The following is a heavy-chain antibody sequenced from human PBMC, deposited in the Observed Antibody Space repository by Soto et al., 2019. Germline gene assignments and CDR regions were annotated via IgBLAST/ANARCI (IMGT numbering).Heavy chain of an antibody. CDR2: ISWNSGSI. D-gene: IGHD3-22*01. J-gene: IGHJ4*02. Sequence: PGGSLRLSCAASGFTFDDYAMHWVRQAPGKGLEWVSGISWNSGSIGYADSVEGRFTISRDNAKNSLYLQMNSLRAEDTALYYCARSMGYDSSGYYSDYWGQGTLVTVSS. V-gene: IGHV3-9*01. CDR1: GFTFDDYA. CDR3: ARSMGYDSSGYYSDY.